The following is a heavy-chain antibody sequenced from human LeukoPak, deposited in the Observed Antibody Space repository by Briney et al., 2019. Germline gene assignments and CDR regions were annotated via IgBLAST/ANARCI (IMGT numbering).Heavy chain of an antibody. CDR3: ARDLSYQLLFEWGGWFDP. J-gene: IGHJ5*02. Sequence: SETLSLTCTVSGGSISSYYWSWIRQPPGKGLEWIGYIYYSGSTNYNPSLKSRVTISVDTSKNQFSLKLSSVTAADTAVYYCARDLSYQLLFEWGGWFDPWGQGTLVTVSS. CDR1: GGSISSYY. CDR2: IYYSGST. D-gene: IGHD2-2*01. V-gene: IGHV4-59*01.